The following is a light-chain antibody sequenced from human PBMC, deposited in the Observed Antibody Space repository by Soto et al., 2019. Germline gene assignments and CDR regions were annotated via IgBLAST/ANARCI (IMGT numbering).Light chain of an antibody. CDR1: QSVSSN. J-gene: IGKJ1*01. V-gene: IGKV3-15*01. CDR2: GAS. CDR3: QQYNNWPSWT. Sequence: EIVMTQSPATLSVSPGERATLSCRASQSVSSNLAWYQQKPGQAPRLLIYGASTRATGIPARFSGSGSGTEFTLPISSLQSEDFAVYYWQQYNNWPSWTFGQGTKVETK.